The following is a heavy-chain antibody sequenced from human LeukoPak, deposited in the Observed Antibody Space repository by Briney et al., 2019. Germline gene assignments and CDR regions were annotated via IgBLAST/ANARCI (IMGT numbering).Heavy chain of an antibody. V-gene: IGHV3-49*04. CDR3: PSDPVAVPGYYYFGVDL. CDR2: VKSKGYGATT. J-gene: IGHJ6*02. D-gene: IGHD3/OR15-3a*01. CDR1: GFTFGDDA. Sequence: GGSLRLSCRASGFTFGDDAVGWVRQAPGKGLEGGGFVKSKGYGATTPYGASGEGRFTGSRDHSQNIDYLQMNSLKTEDTPVYYCPSDPVAVPGYYYFGVDLWGQGPTVTVSS.